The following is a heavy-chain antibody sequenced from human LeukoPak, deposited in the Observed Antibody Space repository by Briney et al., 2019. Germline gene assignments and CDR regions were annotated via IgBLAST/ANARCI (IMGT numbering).Heavy chain of an antibody. D-gene: IGHD3-10*01. CDR3: ARTVRTMVRGALLYYMDV. J-gene: IGHJ6*03. CDR1: GVSINSSNYF. CDR2: IYYSGST. Sequence: PSETLSLTCTVSGVSINSSNYFWGWIRQPPGKRLEWIVNIYYSGSTYYNPSLKSLVTISVDTSKDQFSLKLSSVTAADTAVYYCARTVRTMVRGALLYYMDVWGKGTTVTISS. V-gene: IGHV4-39*01.